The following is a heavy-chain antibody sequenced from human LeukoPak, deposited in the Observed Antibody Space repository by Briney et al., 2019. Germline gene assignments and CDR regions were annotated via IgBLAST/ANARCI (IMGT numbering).Heavy chain of an antibody. Sequence: GASVKVSCKASGYTFTSYDINWGRQATGQGLEWMGWMNPNSGNTGYAQKFQGRVTMTRNTSISTAYMELSSLRSEDTAVYYCATSSRRRYGMDVWGQGTTVTVSS. D-gene: IGHD2-2*01. CDR2: MNPNSGNT. CDR3: ATSSRRRYGMDV. J-gene: IGHJ6*02. CDR1: GYTFTSYD. V-gene: IGHV1-8*01.